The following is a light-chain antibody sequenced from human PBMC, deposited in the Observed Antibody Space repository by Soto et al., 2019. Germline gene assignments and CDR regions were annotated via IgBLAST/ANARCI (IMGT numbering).Light chain of an antibody. CDR3: QQYGSSSIT. J-gene: IGKJ5*01. CDR1: QSVSSSY. CDR2: GAS. V-gene: IGKV3-20*01. Sequence: EIVLTQSPGTLSLSPGERATLSCRASQSVSSSYLAWYQQKPGQAPRLLIYGASSRATGIPDTFSGSGSGTDFTLTISSLEPEDFAVYYCQQYGSSSITFGQGTRLEIK.